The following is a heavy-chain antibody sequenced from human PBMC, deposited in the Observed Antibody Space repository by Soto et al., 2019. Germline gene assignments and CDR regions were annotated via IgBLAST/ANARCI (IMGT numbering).Heavy chain of an antibody. V-gene: IGHV5-51*01. CDR2: VYPGDSET. Sequence: GESLKISCKGSGFSFTSYWVAWVRQMPGKGLEWMGIVYPGDSETRYNSSFQGRVTISADKSISTAYLQWSSLKTSDTAMYYFASQSPSGTFYPWGLGTLLPVSS. CDR3: ASQSPSGTFYP. J-gene: IGHJ5*02. CDR1: GFSFTSYW. D-gene: IGHD3-16*01.